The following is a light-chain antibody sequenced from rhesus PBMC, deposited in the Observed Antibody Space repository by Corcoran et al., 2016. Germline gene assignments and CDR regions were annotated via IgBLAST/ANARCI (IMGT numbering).Light chain of an antibody. CDR1: QSISSW. CDR2: KAA. CDR3: QQYSSSLYS. V-gene: IGKV1-22*01. J-gene: IGKJ2*01. Sequence: DIQMTQSPSSLSASVGDTVTITCRASQSISSWLAWYQQKPGKALKLLINKAATLESGVPSRLSGSGSGTDYTLTISSLQAEDFATYYCQQYSSSLYSFGQGTKVEIK.